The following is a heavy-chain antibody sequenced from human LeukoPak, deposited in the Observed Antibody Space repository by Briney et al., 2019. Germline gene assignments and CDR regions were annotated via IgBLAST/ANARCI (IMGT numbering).Heavy chain of an antibody. J-gene: IGHJ6*02. CDR1: GGSLSDYY. CDR3: ARDPVLVSNGSGSSPIYYGMDV. Sequence: SETLSLTCAVYGGSLSDYYWSWIRQPPGKGLEWIGEVTRSGSSNYNPSLKSRGSISGDTSKKQISLRLRSVTAADTAVYYCARDPVLVSNGSGSSPIYYGMDVWGQGTTVIVSS. D-gene: IGHD3-10*01. CDR2: VTRSGSS. V-gene: IGHV4-34*01.